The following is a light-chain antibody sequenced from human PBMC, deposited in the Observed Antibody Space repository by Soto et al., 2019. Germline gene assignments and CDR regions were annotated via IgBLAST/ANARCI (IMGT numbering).Light chain of an antibody. V-gene: IGKV3-20*01. J-gene: IGKJ1*01. CDR1: QSVSSNY. CDR3: QQYGSSPWT. CDR2: GAS. Sequence: EIVLTHSPGTLSLSPGERATLSCRASQSVSSNYLAWYQQKPGQAPRPLIYGASSRATGIPDRFSGSGAGTDFTLTISRLEPEDFAVYYCQQYGSSPWTFGQGTKVDSK.